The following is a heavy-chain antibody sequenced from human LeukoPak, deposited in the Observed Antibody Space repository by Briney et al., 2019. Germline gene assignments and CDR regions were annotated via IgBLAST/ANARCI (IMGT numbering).Heavy chain of an antibody. CDR3: TTDLAIAAAGTYTSIDY. V-gene: IGHV1-24*01. D-gene: IGHD6-13*01. CDR2: FDPEEGET. CDR1: GHTLTGLS. Sequence: ASVTVSRKDSGHTLTGLSMYWVRQAPGKGLEWMGGFDPEEGETTYAQTFQGRVTMTADTSTDTAYMELSRLRSEDTAVYYCTTDLAIAAAGTYTSIDYWGQGTQVTVSS. J-gene: IGHJ4*02.